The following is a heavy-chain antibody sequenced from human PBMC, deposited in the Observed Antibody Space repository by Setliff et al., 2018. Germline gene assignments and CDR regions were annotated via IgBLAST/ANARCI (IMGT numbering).Heavy chain of an antibody. Sequence: GASVKVSCKASGYTFTNYYMHWVRQAPGQGLEWMGWIHPTSGGTNYAQKFQGRVTMTADTSTNTVYMDLSSLGSEDTAVYYCVRERRGGHFDYWGQGTLVTVSS. V-gene: IGHV1-2*02. CDR2: IHPTSGGT. CDR3: VRERRGGHFDY. J-gene: IGHJ4*02. CDR1: GYTFTNYY.